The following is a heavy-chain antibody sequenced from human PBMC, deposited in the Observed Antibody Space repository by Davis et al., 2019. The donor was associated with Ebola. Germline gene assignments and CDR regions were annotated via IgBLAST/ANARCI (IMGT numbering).Heavy chain of an antibody. D-gene: IGHD6-13*01. J-gene: IGHJ4*02. CDR3: ARGEAAGTPFDY. V-gene: IGHV3-11*04. CDR2: IRSSDTTI. CDR1: GLTLSDYY. Sequence: GGSLRLSCAASGLTLSDYYMSWIRQAPGKGLEWVSSIRSSDTTIYYSDPVKGRFTVSRDNAKNSLYLQMNSLRAEDTAVYYCARGEAAGTPFDYWGQGTLVTVSS.